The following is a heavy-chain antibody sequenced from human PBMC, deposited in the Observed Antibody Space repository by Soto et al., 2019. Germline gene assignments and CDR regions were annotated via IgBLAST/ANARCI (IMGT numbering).Heavy chain of an antibody. Sequence: QVQLQQWGARLLKPSETLSLTCAVYGGSFSGYYWSWIRQPPGKGLEWIGEINHSGSTNYNPSLKSRVTISVDTSKNQFSLKLSSVTAADTAVYYCARSSSSGWPFDYWGQGTLVTVSS. V-gene: IGHV4-34*01. D-gene: IGHD6-19*01. CDR3: ARSSSSGWPFDY. CDR1: GGSFSGYY. J-gene: IGHJ4*02. CDR2: INHSGST.